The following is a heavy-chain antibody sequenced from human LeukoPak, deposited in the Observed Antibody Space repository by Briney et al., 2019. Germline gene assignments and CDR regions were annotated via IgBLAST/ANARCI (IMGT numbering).Heavy chain of an antibody. CDR3: ARVNTQTGDYDPFDY. Sequence: GASVKVSCKASGYTFTGYYIHRVRQAPGQGLEWMGWINPNSGGTNFAQKFQGRVTMTRDTSMSTAYMELSRLRSDDTAVYFCARVNTQTGDYDPFDYWGQGTLVTVSS. D-gene: IGHD4-17*01. V-gene: IGHV1-2*02. J-gene: IGHJ4*02. CDR1: GYTFTGYY. CDR2: INPNSGGT.